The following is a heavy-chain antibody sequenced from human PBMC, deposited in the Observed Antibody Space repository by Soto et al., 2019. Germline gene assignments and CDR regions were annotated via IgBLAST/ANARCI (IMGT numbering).Heavy chain of an antibody. CDR2: ISSSSAYI. CDR3: ARDPAWSGLNWFDP. CDR1: GFTFSSFS. J-gene: IGHJ5*02. V-gene: IGHV3-21*01. D-gene: IGHD3-3*01. Sequence: GGSLRLSCAASGFTFSSFSINWVRQAPGEGLEWVSSISSSSAYIYYTDSVKGRFTISRDNAKNSLYLQMNSLRAEDTAVYYCARDPAWSGLNWFDPRGQGTLVTV.